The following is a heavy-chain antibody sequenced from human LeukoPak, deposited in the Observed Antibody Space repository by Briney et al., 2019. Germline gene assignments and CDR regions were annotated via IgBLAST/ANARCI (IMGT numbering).Heavy chain of an antibody. CDR1: GGSISSSDYY. Sequence: SETLSLTCTVSGGSISSSDYYWGWIRQPPGKGLEWIASIYYSGSTYYNPSLKSRVTISVDTSKNQFSLKLSSVTAADTAVYYCARLHIVVVPAAPDYYGMDVWGQGTTVTVSS. CDR2: IYYSGST. CDR3: ARLHIVVVPAAPDYYGMDV. V-gene: IGHV4-39*01. J-gene: IGHJ6*02. D-gene: IGHD2-2*01.